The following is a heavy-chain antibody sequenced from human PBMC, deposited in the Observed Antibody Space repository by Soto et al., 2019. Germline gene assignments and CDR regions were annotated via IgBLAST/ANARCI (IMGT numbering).Heavy chain of an antibody. CDR1: GFTFSSYA. CDR3: AKAPSIAAAEYYYYMDV. D-gene: IGHD6-13*01. V-gene: IGHV3-23*01. Sequence: GGSLRLSCAASGFTFSSYAMSWVRQAPGKGLEWVSAISGSGGSTYYADSVKGRFTIPRDNSKNTLYLQMNSLRAEDTAVYYCAKAPSIAAAEYYYYMDVWGKGTTVTVSS. J-gene: IGHJ6*03. CDR2: ISGSGGST.